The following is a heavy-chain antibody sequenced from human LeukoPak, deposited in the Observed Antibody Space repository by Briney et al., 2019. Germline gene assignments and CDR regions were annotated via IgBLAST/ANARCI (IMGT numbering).Heavy chain of an antibody. Sequence: SETLSLTCAVYGGSFSGYYWSWIRQPPGKGLEWIGTIFHSGSTYYNPSFRSRVTISVDTSKNQFSLKLRSVTASDTAVYYCARHSQWGIIPWTFDIWGQGTMVTVSS. CDR1: GGSFSGYY. J-gene: IGHJ3*02. D-gene: IGHD3-16*01. CDR3: ARHSQWGIIPWTFDI. CDR2: IFHSGST. V-gene: IGHV4-34*12.